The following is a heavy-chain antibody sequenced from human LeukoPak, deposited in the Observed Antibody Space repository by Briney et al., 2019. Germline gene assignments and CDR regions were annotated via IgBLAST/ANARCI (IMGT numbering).Heavy chain of an antibody. Sequence: KTSETLSLTCTVSGGSMSSYYWSWIRQPPGMGLEYIGNIFYSGSTNYNPSLKSRVTISVDTSKNQFSLKLSSVTAADTAVYYCARVGTSIAALGRFDPWGQGTLVTVSS. V-gene: IGHV4-59*01. J-gene: IGHJ5*02. D-gene: IGHD6-6*01. CDR1: GGSMSSYY. CDR2: IFYSGST. CDR3: ARVGTSIAALGRFDP.